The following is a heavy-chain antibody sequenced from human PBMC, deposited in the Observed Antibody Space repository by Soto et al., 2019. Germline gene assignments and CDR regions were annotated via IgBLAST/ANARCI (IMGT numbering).Heavy chain of an antibody. J-gene: IGHJ4*02. CDR1: GFIVSSNY. CDR2: LYSGGAT. CDR3: LRERDGAQIH. V-gene: IGHV3-53*04. D-gene: IGHD1-26*01. Sequence: EVRLVESGGGLVQPGGSLRLSCAASGFIVSSNYMTWVRQAPGKGLEWVSLLYSGGATHYAASVKGRFTISSHSSQTTLFLHMNSLRTEDTATSYCLRERDGAQIHWGQGARVTVSS.